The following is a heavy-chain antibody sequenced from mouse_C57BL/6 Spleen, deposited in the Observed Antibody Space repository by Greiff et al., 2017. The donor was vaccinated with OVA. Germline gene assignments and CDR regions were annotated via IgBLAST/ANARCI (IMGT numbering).Heavy chain of an antibody. D-gene: IGHD2-4*01. J-gene: IGHJ3*01. CDR2: ISSGGSYT. Sequence: EVKLVESGGDLVKPGGSLKLSCAASGFTFSSYGMSWVRQTPDKRLEWVATISSGGSYTYYPDSVKGRFTISRDNAKNTLYLQMSSLKSEDTAMYYCARQKIYYDPFAYWGQGTLVTVSA. V-gene: IGHV5-6*01. CDR1: GFTFSSYG. CDR3: ARQKIYYDPFAY.